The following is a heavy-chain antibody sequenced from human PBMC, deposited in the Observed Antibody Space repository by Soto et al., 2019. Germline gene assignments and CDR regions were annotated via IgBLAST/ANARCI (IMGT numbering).Heavy chain of an antibody. D-gene: IGHD5-18*01. CDR3: AKDPTPRIQLWLYRYYYYGMDV. J-gene: IGHJ6*02. CDR2: ISYDGSNK. V-gene: IGHV3-30*18. CDR1: GFTFSSYG. Sequence: QVQLVESGGGVVQPGRSLRLSCAASGFTFSSYGMHWVRQAPGKGLEWVAVISYDGSNKYYADSVKGRFTISRDNSKKTLYLQMNSLRAEDTAVYYCAKDPTPRIQLWLYRYYYYGMDVWGQGTTVTVSS.